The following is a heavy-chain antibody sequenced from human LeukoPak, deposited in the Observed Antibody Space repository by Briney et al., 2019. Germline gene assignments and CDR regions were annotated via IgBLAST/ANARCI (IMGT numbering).Heavy chain of an antibody. J-gene: IGHJ4*02. CDR1: GGTFSSYA. Sequence: GSSVKVSCKASGGTFSSYAISWVRQAPGQGLEWMGGIIPIFGTANYAQKFQGRVTITADESTSTAYMELSRLRSEDTAVYYCARESVAGRGGYFDYWGQGTLVTVSS. CDR3: ARESVAGRGGYFDY. D-gene: IGHD6-19*01. CDR2: IIPIFGTA. V-gene: IGHV1-69*01.